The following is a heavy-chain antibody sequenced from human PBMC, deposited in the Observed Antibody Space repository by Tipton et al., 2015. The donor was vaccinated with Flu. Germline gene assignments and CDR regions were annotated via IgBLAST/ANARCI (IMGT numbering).Heavy chain of an antibody. CDR2: TYNSEYT. CDR3: ARDPSLGMPDYFDY. J-gene: IGHJ4*02. Sequence: TLSLTCSVSGDSIGSRYCWGWIRQPPGKGLEWIGYTYNSEYTKYNPSLKSRVTISVDTSKKQFSLRLRSVTAADTAVYYCARDPSLGMPDYFDYWGQGTLVTASS. CDR1: GDSIGSRYC. D-gene: IGHD2-2*01. V-gene: IGHV4-28*03.